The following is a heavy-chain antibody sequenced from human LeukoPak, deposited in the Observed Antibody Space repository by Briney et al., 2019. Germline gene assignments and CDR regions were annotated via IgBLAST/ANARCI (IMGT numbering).Heavy chain of an antibody. CDR2: IRPNSGTT. CDR1: GYTFTGYS. V-gene: IGHV1-2*02. CDR3: ATVTRYHSDGYTSRGYNDY. D-gene: IGHD5-24*01. Sequence: GASVKVSCKASGYTFTGYSMHWVRQAPGQGLEWMGLIRPNSGTTNYAQRFQGRVTMTRDTSIGTAYMELSSLRSDDTAVYYCATVTRYHSDGYTSRGYNDYWGQGTLVTVSS. J-gene: IGHJ4*02.